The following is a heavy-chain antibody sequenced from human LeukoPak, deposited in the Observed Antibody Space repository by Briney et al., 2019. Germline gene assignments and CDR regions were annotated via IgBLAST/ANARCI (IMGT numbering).Heavy chain of an antibody. J-gene: IGHJ6*03. V-gene: IGHV1-46*01. D-gene: IGHD1-26*01. Sequence: ASVKVSCKASGYTFTLYYVHWVRQAPGQGLEWMGMISPSGGATTYTQRFQGRVTMTRDMSKTTVYMDLRTLRSEDTAVYFCSREQRGEHSGNLGGLFASYYTYYYMDVWGRGTTVTVSS. CDR2: ISPSGGAT. CDR3: SREQRGEHSGNLGGLFASYYTYYYMDV. CDR1: GYTFTLYY.